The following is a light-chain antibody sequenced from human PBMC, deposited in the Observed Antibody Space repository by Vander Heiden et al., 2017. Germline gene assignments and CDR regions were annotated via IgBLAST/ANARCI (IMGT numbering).Light chain of an antibody. J-gene: IGKJ3*01. CDR2: EVS. Sequence: MTQSLLSLPVTLGQSASIPCRSNVSLVYTNGDTYLSWFQQRPGQSPRRLLYEVSKRDSGVPDRFSGTGSGSDFTLKISRVEAEDVGVYYCMQGRHWPFTFGPGTKVEIK. CDR1: VSLVYTNGDTY. V-gene: IGKV2-30*01. CDR3: MQGRHWPFT.